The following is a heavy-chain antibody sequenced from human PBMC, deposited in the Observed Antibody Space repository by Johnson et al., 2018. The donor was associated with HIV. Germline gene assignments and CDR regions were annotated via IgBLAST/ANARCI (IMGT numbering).Heavy chain of an antibody. CDR3: ARPRVVITPHDAFDI. D-gene: IGHD3-22*01. CDR2: ISYDGSNK. Sequence: QVQLVESGGGLVQPGGSLRLSCAASGFTFSSSWMSWVRQAPGKGLEWVAVISYDGSNKYYADSVKGIFTISRDNSKNTLYLQMNSLGAEDTAVYYCARPRVVITPHDAFDIWGQGTMVTVSS. V-gene: IGHV3-30-3*01. CDR1: GFTFSSSW. J-gene: IGHJ3*02.